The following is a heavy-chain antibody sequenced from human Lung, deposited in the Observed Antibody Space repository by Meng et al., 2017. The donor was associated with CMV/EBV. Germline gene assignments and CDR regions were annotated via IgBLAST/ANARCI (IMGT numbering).Heavy chain of an antibody. V-gene: IGHV3-43*01. CDR3: AKYMSFHGMAIPDN. CDR2: ICWDGGTT. D-gene: IGHD5-24*01. Sequence: GEXXTISCAASGFTFDDYTMHWVRQAPGKGLEWVSLICWDGGTTYYADSVKGRFSISRDNSKNSLYLQLNSLRSEDTAFYYCAKYMSFHGMAIPDNWGQGSXVTVSS. J-gene: IGHJ3*02. CDR1: GFTFDDYT.